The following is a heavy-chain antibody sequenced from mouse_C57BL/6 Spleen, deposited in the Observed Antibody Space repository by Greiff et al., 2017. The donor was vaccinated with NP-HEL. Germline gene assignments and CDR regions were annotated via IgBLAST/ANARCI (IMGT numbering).Heavy chain of an antibody. J-gene: IGHJ2*01. CDR2: ISDGGSYT. V-gene: IGHV5-4*01. Sequence: EVKLEESGGGLVKPGGSLKLSCAASGFTFSSYAMSWVRQTPEKRLEWVATISDGGSYTYYPDNVKGRFTISRDNAKNNLYLQMSHLKSEDTAMYYCARDVYDGYVDYWGQGTTLTVSS. CDR3: ARDVYDGYVDY. CDR1: GFTFSSYA. D-gene: IGHD2-3*01.